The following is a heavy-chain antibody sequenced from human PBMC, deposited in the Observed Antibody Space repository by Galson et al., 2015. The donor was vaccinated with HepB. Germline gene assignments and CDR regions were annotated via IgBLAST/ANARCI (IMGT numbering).Heavy chain of an antibody. V-gene: IGHV1-18*01. J-gene: IGHJ4*02. D-gene: IGHD3-10*01. CDR3: ARDLFGQSYYGSEVTDY. CDR2: ISAYNGNT. Sequence: SVKVSCKASGYTFTSYGISWVRQAPGQGLEWMGWISAYNGNTNYAQKLQGRVTMTTDTSTSTAYMELRSLRSDDTAVYYCARDLFGQSYYGSEVTDYWGQGTLVTVSS. CDR1: GYTFTSYG.